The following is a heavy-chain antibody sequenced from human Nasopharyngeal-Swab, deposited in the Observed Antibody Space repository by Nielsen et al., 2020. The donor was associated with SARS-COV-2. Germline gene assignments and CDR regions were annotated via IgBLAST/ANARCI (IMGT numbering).Heavy chain of an antibody. Sequence: GESLKISCAASGFTFSSYAMHWVRQAPGKGLEYVSAISSNGGSTYYADSVKGRFTISRDNSKNTLYLQMNSLRAEDTAVYYCARDDFPDAFDIWGQGTMVTVSS. V-gene: IGHV3-64*04. D-gene: IGHD2/OR15-2a*01. J-gene: IGHJ3*02. CDR2: ISSNGGST. CDR1: GFTFSSYA. CDR3: ARDDFPDAFDI.